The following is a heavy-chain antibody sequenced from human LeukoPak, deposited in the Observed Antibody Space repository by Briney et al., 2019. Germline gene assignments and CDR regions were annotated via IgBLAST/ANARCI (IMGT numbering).Heavy chain of an antibody. Sequence: PGGSLRLSCAASGFTFKNSWMSWVRQAPGRGLEWVANIKQDGGEKYYVDSAKGRFTISRDNAKNSLYLQMNSLRAEDTAVYYCANPFDFWSGTDAFDIWGQGTMVTVSS. D-gene: IGHD3-3*01. CDR1: GFTFKNSW. J-gene: IGHJ3*02. CDR3: ANPFDFWSGTDAFDI. CDR2: IKQDGGEK. V-gene: IGHV3-7*01.